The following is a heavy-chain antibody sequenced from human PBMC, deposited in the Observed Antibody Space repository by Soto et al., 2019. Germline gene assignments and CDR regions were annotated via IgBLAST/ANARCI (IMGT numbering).Heavy chain of an antibody. V-gene: IGHV3-72*01. CDR1: GFTFSDHY. D-gene: IGHD3-10*01. J-gene: IGHJ4*02. CDR3: ARDLYGSGSFYY. CDR2: TRNKANSYTT. Sequence: PGGSLRLSCAASGFTFSDHYMDWVRQAPGKGLEWVGRTRNKANSYTTEYAASVKGRFTISRDDSKNSLYLQMNSLKTEDTAVYYCARDLYGSGSFYYWGQGTMVTSPQ.